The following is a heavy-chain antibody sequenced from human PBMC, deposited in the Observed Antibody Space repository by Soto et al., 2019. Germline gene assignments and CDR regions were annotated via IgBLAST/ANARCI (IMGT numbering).Heavy chain of an antibody. J-gene: IGHJ6*02. V-gene: IGHV1-69*01. Sequence: QVQLVQSGAEVKKPGSSVKVSCKASGGTLSNYALSWVRQAPGQGLEWVGGIIPIFGTSNYAQNCPGRVTITADESTSTAYMELSSLRSEDTAVYYCARGVRTGFYGMDVWGQGTTVTVSS. D-gene: IGHD3-10*01. CDR3: ARGVRTGFYGMDV. CDR2: IIPIFGTS. CDR1: GGTLSNYA.